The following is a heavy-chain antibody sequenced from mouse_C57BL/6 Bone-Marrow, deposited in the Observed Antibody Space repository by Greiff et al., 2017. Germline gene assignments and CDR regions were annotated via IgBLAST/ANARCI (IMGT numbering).Heavy chain of an antibody. CDR1: GYTFTDYE. J-gene: IGHJ1*03. CDR2: IDPETGGT. CDR3: TRDGYYEYFDV. V-gene: IGHV1-15*01. Sequence: QVQLQQSGAELVRPGASVTLSCKASGYTFTDYEMHWVKQTPVHGLEWIGAIDPETGGTAYNQKFKGKAILTADKASSTAYMELRSLTSEDSAVYYSTRDGYYEYFDVWGTGTTGTVSS. D-gene: IGHD2-3*01.